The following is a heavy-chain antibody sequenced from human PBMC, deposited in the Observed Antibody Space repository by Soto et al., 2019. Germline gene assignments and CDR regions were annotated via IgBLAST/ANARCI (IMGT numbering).Heavy chain of an antibody. V-gene: IGHV3-30*18. Sequence: QVQLVESGGGVVQPGRSLRLSCAASGFTFSSYGMHWVRQALGKGLEWVAVISYDGSNKYYADSVKGRFTISRDNSKNTLYLQMNSLRAEDTAVYYCAKDGVPATAIPNWFDPWGQGTLVTVSS. CDR2: ISYDGSNK. J-gene: IGHJ5*02. CDR1: GFTFSSYG. CDR3: AKDGVPATAIPNWFDP. D-gene: IGHD2-2*02.